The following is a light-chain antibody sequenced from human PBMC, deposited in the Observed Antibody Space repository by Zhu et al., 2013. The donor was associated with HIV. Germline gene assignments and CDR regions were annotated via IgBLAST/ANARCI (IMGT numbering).Light chain of an antibody. V-gene: IGLV1-40*01. CDR2: GNS. J-gene: IGLJ1*01. CDR1: SSNIGAGYD. Sequence: QSVLTQPPSVSGAPGQRVTISCTGSSSNIGAGYDVHWYQQLPGTAPKLLISGNSNRPSGVPDRFSGSKSGTSASLAITGLQAEDEADLYCQSYDSSLSGSNVFGTGTKVTVL. CDR3: QSYDSSLSGSNV.